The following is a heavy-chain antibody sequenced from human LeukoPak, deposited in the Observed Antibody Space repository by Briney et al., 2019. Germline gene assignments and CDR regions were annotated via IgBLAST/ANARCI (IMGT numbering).Heavy chain of an antibody. V-gene: IGHV1-8*01. D-gene: IGHD2-21*02. CDR2: MNPNSGNT. CDR3: ARNPCGGDCYSDPNDAFDI. CDR1: GYTFTSYD. J-gene: IGHJ3*02. Sequence: GASVKVSCKASGYTFTSYDINWVRQATGQGLEWMGWMNPNSGNTGYAQKFQGRVTMTRNTSISTAYMELSSLRSEDTAVYYCARNPCGGDCYSDPNDAFDIWGQGTMVTVSS.